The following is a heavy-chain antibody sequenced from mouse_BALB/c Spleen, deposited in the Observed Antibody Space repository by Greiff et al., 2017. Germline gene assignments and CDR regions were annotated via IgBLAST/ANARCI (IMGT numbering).Heavy chain of an antibody. D-gene: IGHD2-1*01. Sequence: EVMLVESGGGLVKPGGSLKLSCAASGFTFSDYYMYWVRQTPEKRLEWVATISDGGSYTYYPDSVKGRFTISRDKAKNNLYLQMSSLKSEDTAMYYCARDRGGNYVFAYWGQGTLVTVSA. CDR1: GFTFSDYY. CDR2: ISDGGSYT. CDR3: ARDRGGNYVFAY. J-gene: IGHJ3*01. V-gene: IGHV5-4*02.